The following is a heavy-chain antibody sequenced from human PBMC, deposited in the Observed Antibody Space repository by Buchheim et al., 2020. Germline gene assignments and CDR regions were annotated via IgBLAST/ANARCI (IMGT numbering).Heavy chain of an antibody. D-gene: IGHD5-24*01. CDR1: GGSISSSSYY. CDR3: ARDTNLFNLEMATTDY. Sequence: QLQLQESGPGLVKPSETLSLTCTVSGGSISSSSYYWGWIRQPPGKGLEWIGSIYYSGSTYYNPSLKSRVTISVDTYKNQFSLKPSSVTAADTAVYYCARDTNLFNLEMATTDYWGQGTL. V-gene: IGHV4-39*07. CDR2: IYYSGST. J-gene: IGHJ4*02.